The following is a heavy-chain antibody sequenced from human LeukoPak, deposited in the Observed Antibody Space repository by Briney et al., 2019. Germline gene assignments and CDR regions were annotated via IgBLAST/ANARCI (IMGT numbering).Heavy chain of an antibody. J-gene: IGHJ4*02. CDR2: IRYDGSNK. CDR1: GFTFSSYG. Sequence: GGSLRLSCAASGFTFSSYGMHWVRQAPGKGLEWVAFIRYDGSNKYYADSVKGRFTISRDNSKNTLYLQMNSLRAEDTTVYYCARVHRYYYGSSGYYYDYWGQGTLVTVSS. CDR3: ARVHRYYYGSSGYYYDY. V-gene: IGHV3-30*02. D-gene: IGHD3-22*01.